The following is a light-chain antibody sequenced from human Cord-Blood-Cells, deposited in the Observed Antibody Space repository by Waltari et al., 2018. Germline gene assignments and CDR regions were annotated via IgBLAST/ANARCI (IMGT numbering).Light chain of an antibody. Sequence: QSALTQPASVSGSPGQSITISRTGTSSDVGGYNYVSWYQQHPGKAPKLMIYEVSNRPSGVSNLFSGSKSGNTASLTISGLQAEDEADYYCSSYTSSSTLVFGGGTKLTVL. CDR2: EVS. V-gene: IGLV2-14*01. J-gene: IGLJ3*02. CDR1: SSDVGGYNY. CDR3: SSYTSSSTLV.